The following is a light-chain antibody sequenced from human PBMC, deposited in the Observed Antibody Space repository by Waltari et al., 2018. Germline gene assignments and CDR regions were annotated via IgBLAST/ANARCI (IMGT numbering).Light chain of an antibody. V-gene: IGLV2-23*02. CDR1: SSDVGSYDL. CDR2: EVS. CDR3: RSYGGSRSV. J-gene: IGLJ1*01. Sequence: QSALTQPASVSGSPGQSITISCTGTSSDVGSYDLVSWYQQHPGRAPKLVIFEVSKRPLGVSNRFSGSKSGNTASLTISGLQAEDEADYYCRSYGGSRSVFGSGTKVTVL.